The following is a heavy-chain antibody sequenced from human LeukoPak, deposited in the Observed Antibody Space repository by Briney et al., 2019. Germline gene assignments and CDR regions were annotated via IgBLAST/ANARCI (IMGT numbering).Heavy chain of an antibody. D-gene: IGHD3-22*01. V-gene: IGHV4-34*01. CDR1: GGSFSGYY. CDR3: ARDLYDSGAYSSPIDY. J-gene: IGHJ4*02. CDR2: INHSGST. Sequence: SETLSLTCAVYGGSFSGYYWSWIRQPPGKGLEWIGEINHSGSTNNNPSLKSRVTISVDTSKNQFSLKLSSVTAADTAVYYCARDLYDSGAYSSPIDYWGQGTLVTVSS.